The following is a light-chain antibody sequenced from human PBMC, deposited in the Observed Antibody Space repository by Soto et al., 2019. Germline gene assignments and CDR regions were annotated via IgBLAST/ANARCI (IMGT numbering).Light chain of an antibody. CDR1: SGHSTNA. CDR3: QTWGAGVQLV. Sequence: QPVLTQSPSASASLGASVKLTCTLNSGHSTNAIAWHKQQPEKGPRYLMKLNYDGSHMKGDGIPDRFSGSSSGAERYLTISSLQSEDEAEYFCQTWGAGVQLVFGGGTKLTVL. CDR2: LNYDGSH. J-gene: IGLJ3*02. V-gene: IGLV4-69*01.